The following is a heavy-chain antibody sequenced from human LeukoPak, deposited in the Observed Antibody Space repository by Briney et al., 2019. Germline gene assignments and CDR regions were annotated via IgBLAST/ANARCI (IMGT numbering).Heavy chain of an antibody. D-gene: IGHD3-3*01. Sequence: GGSLRLSCAASGFTFDDYAMHLVRQAPGKGLEWVSGISWNSGSIGYADSVKGRFTISRDNAKNSLYLQMNSLRAEDMALYYCAKGRGITIFGVVIHWGQGTLVTVSS. CDR1: GFTFDDYA. CDR2: ISWNSGSI. V-gene: IGHV3-9*03. J-gene: IGHJ4*02. CDR3: AKGRGITIFGVVIH.